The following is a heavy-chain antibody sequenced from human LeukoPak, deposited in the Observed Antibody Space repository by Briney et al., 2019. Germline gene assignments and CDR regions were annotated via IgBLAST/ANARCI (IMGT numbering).Heavy chain of an antibody. CDR1: GYTFTSYG. CDR3: ARSLYDSSGSTQSFDY. D-gene: IGHD3-22*01. V-gene: IGHV1-18*01. Sequence: GASVKLSCKASGYTFTSYGTSWGRQAPGQGLGWMGWINAYNGNTNYTPKLQGRVTMTTYTSTSTAYIELRCMRSDDTAVYYCARSLYDSSGSTQSFDYWGQGTLVTFSS. CDR2: INAYNGNT. J-gene: IGHJ4*02.